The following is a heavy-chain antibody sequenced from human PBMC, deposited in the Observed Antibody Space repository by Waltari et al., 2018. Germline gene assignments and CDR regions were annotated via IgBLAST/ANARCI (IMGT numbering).Heavy chain of an antibody. D-gene: IGHD3-3*01. CDR3: VRGWTAYYDFWSGYQPYYYMDV. Sequence: QVQLVQSGAEVKKPGASVKVSCKASGYTFTGYYMHWVRQAPGQGLEWMGWINPNSGGTNYAQKFQGRVTMTRDTSISTAYMELSRLRSDDTAVYYCVRGWTAYYDFWSGYQPYYYMDVWGKGTTVTVSS. CDR2: INPNSGGT. V-gene: IGHV1-2*02. J-gene: IGHJ6*03. CDR1: GYTFTGYY.